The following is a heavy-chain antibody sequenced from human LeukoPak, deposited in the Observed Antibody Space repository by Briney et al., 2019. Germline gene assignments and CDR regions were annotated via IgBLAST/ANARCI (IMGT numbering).Heavy chain of an antibody. J-gene: IGHJ4*02. CDR3: ARVSGYSYGYYFDY. CDR1: GGTFSSYA. CDR2: IIPILGIA. D-gene: IGHD5-18*01. Sequence: SVKVSCKASGGTFSSYAISWVRQAPGQGLEWMGRIIPILGIANYAQKFQGRVTITADKSTSTAYMELSSLRSEDTAVYYCARVSGYSYGYYFDYWGQGTLVTVSS. V-gene: IGHV1-69*04.